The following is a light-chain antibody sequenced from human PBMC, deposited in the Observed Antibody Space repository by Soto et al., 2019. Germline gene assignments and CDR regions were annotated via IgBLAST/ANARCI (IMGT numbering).Light chain of an antibody. CDR1: SSDVGAYNY. V-gene: IGLV2-14*01. Sequence: QSALTQPASVSGSPGQSITNSCTGTSSDVGAYNYVSWYQQHPGKAPKLMIHEVSKRPSGVSNRFSGSKSGNTASLTISGLQAEDEADYYCSSYTSSSTPYVFGTGTKVTVL. J-gene: IGLJ1*01. CDR2: EVS. CDR3: SSYTSSSTPYV.